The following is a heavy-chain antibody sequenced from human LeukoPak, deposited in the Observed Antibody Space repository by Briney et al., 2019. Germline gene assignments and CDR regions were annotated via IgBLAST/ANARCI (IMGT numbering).Heavy chain of an antibody. CDR2: IYSGGST. CDR1: GFTVRSNY. J-gene: IGHJ4*02. Sequence: GGSLRLSCAASGFTVRSNYMGWVRQAPGKGLEWVSVIYSGGSTYYADSVKGRFTISRDNSKNTLYLQMNSLRAEDTAVYYCAREYCSSTSCSVDYWGQGTLVTVSS. V-gene: IGHV3-66*02. D-gene: IGHD2-2*01. CDR3: AREYCSSTSCSVDY.